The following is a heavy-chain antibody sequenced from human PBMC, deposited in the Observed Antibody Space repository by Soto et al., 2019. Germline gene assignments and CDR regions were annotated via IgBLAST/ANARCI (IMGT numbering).Heavy chain of an antibody. CDR3: ASSSSSSAIYYYYGMDV. J-gene: IGHJ6*02. CDR1: GFTFSSYG. Sequence: VGSLRLSCAASGFTFSSYGMHWVRQAPGKGLEWVAVISYDGSNKYYADSVKGRFTISRDNSKNTLYLQMNSLRAEDTAVYYCASSSSSSAIYYYYGMDVWGQGTTVTVS. D-gene: IGHD6-6*01. V-gene: IGHV3-30*03. CDR2: ISYDGSNK.